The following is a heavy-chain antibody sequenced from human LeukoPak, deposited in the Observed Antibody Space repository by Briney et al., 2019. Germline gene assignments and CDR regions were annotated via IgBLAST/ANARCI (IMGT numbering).Heavy chain of an antibody. J-gene: IGHJ3*02. CDR3: ARFYYDSTLFDAFDI. Sequence: GASVKVSCQASGGTFSTSAFSWVRQAPGQGLEWMGWISVYNGNTNYAQKLQGRVTMTTDTSTSTAYMELRSLRSDDTAVYYCARFYYDSTLFDAFDIWGQGTMVTVYS. CDR2: ISVYNGNT. V-gene: IGHV1-18*01. D-gene: IGHD3-22*01. CDR1: GGTFSTSA.